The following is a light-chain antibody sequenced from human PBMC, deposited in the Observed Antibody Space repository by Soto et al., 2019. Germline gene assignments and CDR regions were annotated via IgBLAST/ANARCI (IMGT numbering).Light chain of an antibody. J-gene: IGKJ5*01. Sequence: DIQMTQSPSSLSASVGDRVTITCQASQDINSYVNWYQQKPGKAPKLLIFDASTLKTGVPSRFSGSGSGTDFSFTISSLQPEDIATYYCQQSNDLVSFGQGTRLEI. CDR1: QDINSY. CDR2: DAS. V-gene: IGKV1-33*01. CDR3: QQSNDLVS.